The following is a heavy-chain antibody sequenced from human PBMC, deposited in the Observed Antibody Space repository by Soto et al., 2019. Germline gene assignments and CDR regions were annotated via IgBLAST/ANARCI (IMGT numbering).Heavy chain of an antibody. Sequence: GSLRLPCAASGFTFSTDRMHWVRQAPGKGLEWVTVIWYDGTNKYYADSVKGRFTISRDNSKNTLYLQLNSLRAEDTALYYCAKGNSGSGPYYFDYWGQGT. CDR2: IWYDGTNK. D-gene: IGHD1-26*01. CDR3: AKGNSGSGPYYFDY. V-gene: IGHV3-30*02. J-gene: IGHJ4*02. CDR1: GFTFSTDR.